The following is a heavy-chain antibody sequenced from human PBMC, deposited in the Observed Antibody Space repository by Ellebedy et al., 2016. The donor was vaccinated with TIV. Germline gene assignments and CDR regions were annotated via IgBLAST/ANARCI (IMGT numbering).Heavy chain of an antibody. CDR2: IIPILGIA. J-gene: IGHJ5*02. V-gene: IGHV1-69*04. D-gene: IGHD3-10*01. Sequence: AASVKVSCKASGGTFSSYAINWVRQAPGQGLEWMGRIIPILGIANYAQTFQGRVTITADKSTSTAYMELSSLRSEDTAVSYCARESRGSGSPGLLNWFDPWGQGTLVTVSS. CDR1: GGTFSSYA. CDR3: ARESRGSGSPGLLNWFDP.